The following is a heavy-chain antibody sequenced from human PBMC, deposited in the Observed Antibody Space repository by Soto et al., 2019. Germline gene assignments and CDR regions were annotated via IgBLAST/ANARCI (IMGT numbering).Heavy chain of an antibody. CDR3: ARVYYDYVWGSYRYYYYGMDV. CDR2: TYYRSKWYN. Sequence: SQTLSLTCAISGDSVSSNCVAWNWIRQSPSRGLEWLGRTYYRSKWYNDYAVSVKSRITINPDTSKSQFSLKLSSVTAADTAVYYCARVYYDYVWGSYRYYYYGMDVWGQGTTVTVSS. D-gene: IGHD3-16*02. CDR1: GDSVSSNCVA. J-gene: IGHJ6*02. V-gene: IGHV6-1*01.